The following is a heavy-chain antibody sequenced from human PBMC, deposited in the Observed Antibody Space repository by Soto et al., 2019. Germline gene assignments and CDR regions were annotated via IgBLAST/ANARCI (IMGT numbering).Heavy chain of an antibody. J-gene: IGHJ6*02. V-gene: IGHV4-30-2*01. CDR1: GGSISSGGYS. Sequence: TSETLSLTCAVSGGSISSGGYSWSWIRQPPGKGLEWIGYIYHSGSTYYNPSLKSRVTISVDRSKNQFSLKPNSVTAADTAVYYCARDLWGYCGTDCYPLDVWGQGTTVTVSS. D-gene: IGHD2-21*02. CDR3: ARDLWGYCGTDCYPLDV. CDR2: IYHSGST.